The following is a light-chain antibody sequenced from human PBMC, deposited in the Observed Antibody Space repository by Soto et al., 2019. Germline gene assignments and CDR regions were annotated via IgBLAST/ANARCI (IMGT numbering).Light chain of an antibody. CDR1: QSVSSSY. J-gene: IGKJ1*01. CDR3: QQYNNWPRT. V-gene: IGKV3-15*01. CDR2: GAS. Sequence: ETVLTQSPGTLSLSPVERATLSCMASQSVSSSYLAWYQQKPGQAPRLLIYGASTRATGIPARFSGSGSGTEFTLTISSLQSEDFAVYYCQQYNNWPRTFGQGTKVAIK.